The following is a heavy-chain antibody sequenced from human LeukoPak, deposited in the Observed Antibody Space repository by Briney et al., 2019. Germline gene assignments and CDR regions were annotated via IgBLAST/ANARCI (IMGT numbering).Heavy chain of an antibody. CDR3: ARVWEDSYGQAYYFDY. CDR2: IKQDGSEK. Sequence: GGSLRLSCAASGFTFSSYWMSWVRQAPGKGLEWVANIKQDGSEKYYVDSVKGRFTSSRDNAKNSLYLQMNSLRAEDTAVYYCARVWEDSYGQAYYFDYWGQGTLVTVSS. CDR1: GFTFSSYW. J-gene: IGHJ4*02. V-gene: IGHV3-7*01. D-gene: IGHD5-18*01.